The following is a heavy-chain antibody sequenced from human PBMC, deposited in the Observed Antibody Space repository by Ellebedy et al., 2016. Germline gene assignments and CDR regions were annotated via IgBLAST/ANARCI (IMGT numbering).Heavy chain of an antibody. V-gene: IGHV3-7*02. D-gene: IGHD1-26*01. CDR3: ARGLEELLDY. CDR2: IKQDGSEK. Sequence: GGSLRLXXAASGFTFSCYWMSWVRQAPGKGLEWVANIKQDGSEKYYVDSVKGRFTISRDNAKNSLYLQMNSLRAEDTAVYYCARGLEELLDYWGQGTLVTVSS. CDR1: GFTFSCYW. J-gene: IGHJ4*02.